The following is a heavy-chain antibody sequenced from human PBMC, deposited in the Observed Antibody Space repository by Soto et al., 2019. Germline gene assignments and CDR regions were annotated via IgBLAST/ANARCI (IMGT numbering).Heavy chain of an antibody. V-gene: IGHV4-4*02. CDR3: TRGGYMQGPANGFDP. D-gene: IGHD5-18*01. J-gene: IGHJ5*02. Sequence: QVQLQESGPGLVKPSGTLSLTCAVSGGSISSSNWWSWVRQSPGKGLEWIGEIYHSGSTNYNPSLKSRVTMSVDKSKSQSSTALCPATTAATCVYYCTRGGYMQGPANGFDPWGHGTLVTVSS. CDR1: GGSISSSNW. CDR2: IYHSGST.